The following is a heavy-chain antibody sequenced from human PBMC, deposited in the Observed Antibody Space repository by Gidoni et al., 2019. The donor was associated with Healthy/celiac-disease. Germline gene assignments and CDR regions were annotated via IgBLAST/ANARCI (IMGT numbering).Heavy chain of an antibody. V-gene: IGHV3-30-3*01. D-gene: IGHD2-21*02. Sequence: EWVAVISYDGSNKDYADSVLGRFTISRGNSKKTLFLQMNSLRAEDTAVYYCARGGYCGGDCYPGLLRNDAFDIWGQGTMVTVSS. J-gene: IGHJ3*02. CDR2: ISYDGSNK. CDR3: ARGGYCGGDCYPGLLRNDAFDI.